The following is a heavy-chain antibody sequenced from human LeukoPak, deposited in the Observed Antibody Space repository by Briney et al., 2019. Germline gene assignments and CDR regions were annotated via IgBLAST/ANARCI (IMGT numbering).Heavy chain of an antibody. V-gene: IGHV4-30-4*08. CDR1: GGSISSGDYY. J-gene: IGHJ5*02. CDR3: ARDLYQDWFDP. D-gene: IGHD2-8*01. Sequence: SQTLSLTCTVSGGSISSGDYYWSWIRQPPGKGLEWIGYTYYSGSTYYNPSLNSRVTISVDTSKNQFSLKLSSVTAADTAVYYCARDLYQDWFDPWGQGTLVTVSS. CDR2: TYYSGST.